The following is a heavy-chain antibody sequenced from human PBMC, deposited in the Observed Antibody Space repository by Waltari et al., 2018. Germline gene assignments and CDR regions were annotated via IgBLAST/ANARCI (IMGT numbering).Heavy chain of an antibody. V-gene: IGHV3-15*01. Sequence: EVQLVESGGGLVKPGGSLRLSCAASGFTFSNAWMSWVRQAPGKGLGWVCRIKSKTDGGTTDYAAPVKGRFTISRDDSKNTLYLQMNSLKTEDTAVYYCTTGGYFDYWGQGTLVTVSS. CDR2: IKSKTDGGTT. CDR1: GFTFSNAW. J-gene: IGHJ4*02. D-gene: IGHD3-16*01. CDR3: TTGGYFDY.